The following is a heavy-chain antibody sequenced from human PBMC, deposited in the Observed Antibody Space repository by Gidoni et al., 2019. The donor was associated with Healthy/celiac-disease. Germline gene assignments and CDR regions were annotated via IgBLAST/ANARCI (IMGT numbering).Heavy chain of an antibody. V-gene: IGHV4-39*01. CDR2: IYYSGST. Sequence: QLQLQESGPGLVKPSETLSLTCTVSGGSISSSRYYWGWIRQPPGKGLEWIGGIYYSGSTYYNPSLKSRVTRSVDTSKNQFSLKLSSVTAADTAVYYCARRSMIAAPTNLSYYYYYYGMDVWGQGTTVTVSS. CDR3: ARRSMIAAPTNLSYYYYYYGMDV. J-gene: IGHJ6*02. D-gene: IGHD6-6*01. CDR1: GGSISSSRYY.